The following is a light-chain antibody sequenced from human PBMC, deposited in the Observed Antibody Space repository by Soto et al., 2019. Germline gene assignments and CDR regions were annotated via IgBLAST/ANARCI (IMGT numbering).Light chain of an antibody. Sequence: VVTQSTGTLSVSPGGRATLSCSASQNVRTFLDWYQQKPGQAPRLLIYGASNRATGIPARFSGSGSGTDFTLTISSLEPEDFAVYYCQQHSHWPPWTFGQGTKVDIK. CDR3: QQHSHWPPWT. V-gene: IGKV3-11*01. CDR1: QNVRTF. CDR2: GAS. J-gene: IGKJ1*01.